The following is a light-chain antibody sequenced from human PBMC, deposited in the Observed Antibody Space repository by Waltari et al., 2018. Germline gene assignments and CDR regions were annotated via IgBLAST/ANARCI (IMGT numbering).Light chain of an antibody. CDR1: NSDVGNYNL. Sequence: QAALTQPASVSGSPGQSITISCTGSNSDVGNYNLVSWYQKHPGKAPKLIIYEVTNRPSGISDRFSCFNTGNTASLTISGLQAEDEADYYCCSYAGSWIWVFGGGTELTVL. CDR3: CSYAGSWIWV. CDR2: EVT. V-gene: IGLV2-23*02. J-gene: IGLJ3*02.